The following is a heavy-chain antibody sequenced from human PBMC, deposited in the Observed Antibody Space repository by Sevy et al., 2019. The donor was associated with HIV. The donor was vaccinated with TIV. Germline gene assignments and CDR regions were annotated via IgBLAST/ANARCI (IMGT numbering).Heavy chain of an antibody. D-gene: IGHD6-19*01. CDR3: ATNSPGYSSGWYLSREV. CDR2: FDPEDGET. CDR1: GYTLTELS. Sequence: ASVKVSCKVSGYTLTELSMHWVRQAPGKGLEWMGGFDPEDGETIYAQKFQGRVTMTEDTSTDTAYMELSSLRSEDTAMYYCATNSPGYSSGWYLSREVWGQGTLVTVSS. J-gene: IGHJ4*02. V-gene: IGHV1-24*01.